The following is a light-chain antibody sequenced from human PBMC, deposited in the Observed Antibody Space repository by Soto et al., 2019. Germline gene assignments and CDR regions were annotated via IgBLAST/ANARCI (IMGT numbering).Light chain of an antibody. CDR2: GAS. CDR1: QSVSSN. Sequence: EIVMTPSPATLSVSPGETATLSCRASQSVSSNVAWYQQKPGQAPSLLIYGASTRATDIPPRFSGSGSGTEFTLTITSLQSEDIAVYFCQQYKNWPPLTFGGGTKVDIK. CDR3: QQYKNWPPLT. J-gene: IGKJ4*01. V-gene: IGKV3-15*01.